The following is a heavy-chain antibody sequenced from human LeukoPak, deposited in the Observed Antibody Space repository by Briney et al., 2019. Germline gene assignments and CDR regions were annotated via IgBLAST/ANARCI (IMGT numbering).Heavy chain of an antibody. Sequence: PGGSLRLSCAASGFTFSSYGMHWVRQAPGKWLEWVAVISYDGSNKYYADSVKGRFTISRDNSENTVYLQVNSLRGEDTAVYYCAKDGRWARTYFYYYMDVWGKGTTVTVSS. D-gene: IGHD4-23*01. CDR1: GFTFSSYG. CDR3: AKDGRWARTYFYYYMDV. V-gene: IGHV3-30*18. J-gene: IGHJ6*03. CDR2: ISYDGSNK.